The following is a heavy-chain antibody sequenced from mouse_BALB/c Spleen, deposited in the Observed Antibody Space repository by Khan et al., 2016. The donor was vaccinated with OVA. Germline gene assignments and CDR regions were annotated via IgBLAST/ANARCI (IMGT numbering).Heavy chain of an antibody. J-gene: IGHJ2*01. D-gene: IGHD3-2*02. V-gene: IGHV1S132*01. Sequence: QVRLQQSGAELVRPGTSVKLSCKTSGYIFNSYWIHWVRQRTGQGLEWIARIYPGTDNTYYNEKLKDRATLTADRSSSTAYMQLNSLKSEDSAVYFCAREEALYYFDYWGQGTTLTVSS. CDR1: GYIFNSYW. CDR3: AREEALYYFDY. CDR2: IYPGTDNT.